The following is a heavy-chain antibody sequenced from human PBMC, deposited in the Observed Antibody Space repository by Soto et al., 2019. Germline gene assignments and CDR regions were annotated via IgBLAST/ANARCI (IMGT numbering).Heavy chain of an antibody. V-gene: IGHV4-59*01. CDR2: IYYSGIP. CDR1: GGSISSYY. Sequence: SETLSLTCSVSGGSISSYYWSWIRQPPGKGLEWIGYIYYSGIPKYNPSLKSRVSISADMSRNQFSLKLSSVTAADTAVYYCARGSGYSYGYSFDCWGHGTLVTVSS. D-gene: IGHD5-18*01. J-gene: IGHJ4*01. CDR3: ARGSGYSYGYSFDC.